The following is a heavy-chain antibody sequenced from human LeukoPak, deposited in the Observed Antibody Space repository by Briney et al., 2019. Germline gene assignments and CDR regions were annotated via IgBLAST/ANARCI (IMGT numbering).Heavy chain of an antibody. J-gene: IGHJ3*02. V-gene: IGHV4-59*01. Sequence: SETLSLTCTASGGSISSYYWRWIRQPPGKGLEWIGYIYYSGSTNYNPSLKSRVTISVDTSKNQFSLKLSSVTAADTAVYYCAREKGTDAFDIWGQGTMVTVSS. CDR1: GGSISSYY. CDR3: AREKGTDAFDI. CDR2: IYYSGST. D-gene: IGHD1-1*01.